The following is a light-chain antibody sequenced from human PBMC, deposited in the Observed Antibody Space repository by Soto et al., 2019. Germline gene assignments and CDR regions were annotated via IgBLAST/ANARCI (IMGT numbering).Light chain of an antibody. V-gene: IGLV1-40*01. CDR3: QSYDSSLGANYV. J-gene: IGLJ1*01. Sequence: QSVLTQPPLVSGAPGQRVTISCTWSRSNLGAGYDVHWYQQLPGTAPKLLIYGNTNRPSGVPDRFSGSKSGTSASLAITGLQAEDEADYYCQSYDSSLGANYVFGTGTKVTVL. CDR1: RSNLGAGYD. CDR2: GNT.